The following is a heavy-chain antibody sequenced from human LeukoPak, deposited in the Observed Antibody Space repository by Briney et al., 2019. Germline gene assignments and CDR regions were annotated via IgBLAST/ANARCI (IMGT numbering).Heavy chain of an antibody. D-gene: IGHD5-18*01. Sequence: SETLSLTCTVSGGSIRSYYWCWIRQPPGKGLEWIGEIYYGGSTDYNPSLKTRVTISVDTSKNQFSLKLSSVTAADTAVYFCARRVPYNFGYDYWGQGTLVTVSS. CDR3: ARRVPYNFGYDY. J-gene: IGHJ4*03. V-gene: IGHV4-59*08. CDR2: IYYGGST. CDR1: GGSIRSYY.